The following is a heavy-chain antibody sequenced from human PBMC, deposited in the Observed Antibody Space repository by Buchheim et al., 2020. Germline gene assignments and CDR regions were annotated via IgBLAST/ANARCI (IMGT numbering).Heavy chain of an antibody. Sequence: EVQLLESGGGLVQPGGSLRLSCAASGFTFSNYAMNWVRQAPGKGLEWVSAISGSGGSTYYADSVKGRVTISSDNSKNALYLQMNSLRAEDSAVYYCARDPRLVAVPAAYGMDVWGQGTT. CDR1: GFTFSNYA. J-gene: IGHJ6*02. CDR2: ISGSGGST. CDR3: ARDPRLVAVPAAYGMDV. V-gene: IGHV3-23*01. D-gene: IGHD2-2*01.